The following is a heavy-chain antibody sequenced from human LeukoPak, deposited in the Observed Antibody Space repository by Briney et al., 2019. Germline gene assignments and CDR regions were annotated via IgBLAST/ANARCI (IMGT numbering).Heavy chain of an antibody. Sequence: SETLSLTCTVSGDSISSGDYYWSWIRQPAGKGLEWIGRIYTSGSTNYNPSLKSRVTISVDTSKNQFSLKLTSVTAADTAVYYCARAPYKYDGSGAFDIWGQGTMVTVSS. CDR2: IYTSGST. CDR1: GDSISSGDYY. CDR3: ARAPYKYDGSGAFDI. J-gene: IGHJ3*02. V-gene: IGHV4-61*02. D-gene: IGHD3-22*01.